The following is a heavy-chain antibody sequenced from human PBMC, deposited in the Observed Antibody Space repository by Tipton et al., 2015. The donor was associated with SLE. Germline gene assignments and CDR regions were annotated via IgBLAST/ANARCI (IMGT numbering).Heavy chain of an antibody. D-gene: IGHD5-18*01. Sequence: SLRLSCAASGFTISSYSMNWVRQAPGKGLEWVSYISSSSSTIYYADSVKGRFTISRDNAKNSLYLQMNSLRAEDTAVYYCAMHVDTAMAHDAFDIWGQGTMVTVSS. J-gene: IGHJ3*02. CDR3: AMHVDTAMAHDAFDI. V-gene: IGHV3-48*01. CDR1: GFTISSYS. CDR2: ISSSSSTI.